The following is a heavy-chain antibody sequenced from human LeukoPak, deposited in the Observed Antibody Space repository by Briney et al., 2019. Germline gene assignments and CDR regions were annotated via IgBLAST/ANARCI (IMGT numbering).Heavy chain of an antibody. CDR1: GGSISSYY. D-gene: IGHD6-19*01. J-gene: IGHJ4*02. V-gene: IGHV4-59*01. CDR2: IYHIGST. CDR3: AREVYSSGCFYS. Sequence: SETLSLTCTVSGGSISSYYRSWIRQPPPKGLQWIGYIYHIGSTNYNPSLTSGFTIPVDTSKNQSSLKQSALSDAHTPGYYFAREVYSSGCFYSWGQGTLVTVSS.